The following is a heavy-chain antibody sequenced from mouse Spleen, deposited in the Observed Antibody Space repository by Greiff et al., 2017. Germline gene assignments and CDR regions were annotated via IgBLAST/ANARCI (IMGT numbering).Heavy chain of an antibody. V-gene: IGHV1-55*01. J-gene: IGHJ2*01. CDR1: GYTFTSYW. CDR3: ARSEGYFDY. Sequence: VQLQESGAELVKPGASVKMSCKASGYTFTSYWITWVKQRPGQGLEWIGDIYPGSGSTNYNEKFKSKATLTVDTSSSTAYMQLSSLTSEDSAVYYCARSEGYFDYWGQGTTLTVSS. CDR2: IYPGSGST.